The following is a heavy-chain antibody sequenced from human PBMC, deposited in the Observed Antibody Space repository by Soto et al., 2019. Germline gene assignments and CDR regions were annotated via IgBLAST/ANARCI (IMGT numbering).Heavy chain of an antibody. Sequence: QVQLVQSGAEVKKPGSSVKVSCKASGGTFSSYAISWVRQAPGQGLEWVGGIIPIFGTANYAQKFQGRVTITADESTSTAYMELSSLRSEDTAVYYCARPTTGYSYGYTTWYYFDYWGQGTLVTVSS. J-gene: IGHJ4*02. CDR1: GGTFSSYA. CDR2: IIPIFGTA. CDR3: ARPTTGYSYGYTTWYYFDY. V-gene: IGHV1-69*12. D-gene: IGHD5-18*01.